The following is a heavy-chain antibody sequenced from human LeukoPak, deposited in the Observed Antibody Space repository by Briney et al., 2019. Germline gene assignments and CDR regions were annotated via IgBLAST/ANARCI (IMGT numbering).Heavy chain of an antibody. Sequence: GGSLRLSCPASGFTFSDYGMHWVRQAPGKGMEWVAVISYDGNHKYYTDSVKGRFTISRDNSKNTLYLQMSSLRAEDTAVYYCTKDDAYSSSWYACDIWGQGTMVTVSS. J-gene: IGHJ3*02. V-gene: IGHV3-30*18. D-gene: IGHD6-13*01. CDR2: ISYDGNHK. CDR1: GFTFSDYG. CDR3: TKDDAYSSSWYACDI.